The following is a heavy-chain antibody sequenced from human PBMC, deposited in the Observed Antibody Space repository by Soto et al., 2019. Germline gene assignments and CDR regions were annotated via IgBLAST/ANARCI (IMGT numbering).Heavy chain of an antibody. CDR2: INPNSGGT. CDR1: GYTFTGYY. J-gene: IGHJ6*02. Sequence: EASVKVSCKASGYTFTGYYMHWVRQAPGQGLEWMGWINPNSGGTNYAQKFQGRVTMTRDTSISTAYMELSRLRSDDTAVYYCARESDILTGYYNVIRYYYGMDVWGQGTTVTVSS. V-gene: IGHV1-2*02. D-gene: IGHD3-9*01. CDR3: ARESDILTGYYNVIRYYYGMDV.